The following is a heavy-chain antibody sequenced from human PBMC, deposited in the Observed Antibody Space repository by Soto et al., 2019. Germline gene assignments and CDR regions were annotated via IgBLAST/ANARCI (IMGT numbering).Heavy chain of an antibody. Sequence: QVQLVQSGAEVNKPGSSVKVSCKASGGTFHTYTISWVRQVPGQGLEWMGGIMPLYAKPTYAQTFQGRLMIAADEHTNTVYMELRSLRSEDTALYYCASLNNWSSGDGRIDVWGRGTAVSVSS. CDR1: GGTFHTYT. D-gene: IGHD1-20*01. CDR3: ASLNNWSSGDGRIDV. V-gene: IGHV1-69*01. CDR2: IMPLYAKP. J-gene: IGHJ6*02.